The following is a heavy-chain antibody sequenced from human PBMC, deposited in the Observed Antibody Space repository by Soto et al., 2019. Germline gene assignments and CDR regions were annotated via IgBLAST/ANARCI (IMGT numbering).Heavy chain of an antibody. Sequence: QVQLVESGGGVVQPGKSLRLSCAASGFKFRNYAIHWVRQAPGKGLEWLAVIWFDGNKEYYADSVKGRFTISRDNSKNTVFPPLNRLTAHDSGFLYCARAPRKMLPGRFDPWGPGTLVTVSS. V-gene: IGHV3-33*01. CDR3: ARAPRKMLPGRFDP. CDR2: IWFDGNKE. J-gene: IGHJ5*02. D-gene: IGHD3-16*01. CDR1: GFKFRNYA.